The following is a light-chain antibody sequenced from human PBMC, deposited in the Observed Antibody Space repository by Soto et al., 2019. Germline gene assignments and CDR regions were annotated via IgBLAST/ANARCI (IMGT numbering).Light chain of an antibody. J-gene: IGKJ4*01. Sequence: DIQMTQSPSSVSASVGDRATITCRASQGIYKWLAWYQQKPGNAPKLLISAASSLQSGVPPRFSGSGSGTDFTLTISSLQPEDFATYYCQQANSFPLTFGGGTKVDIK. CDR1: QGIYKW. V-gene: IGKV1-12*01. CDR3: QQANSFPLT. CDR2: AAS.